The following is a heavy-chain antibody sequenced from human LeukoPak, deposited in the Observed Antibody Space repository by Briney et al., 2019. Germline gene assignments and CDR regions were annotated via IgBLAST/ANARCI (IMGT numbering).Heavy chain of an antibody. V-gene: IGHV4-30-4*02. CDR2: IYYSGRT. CDR1: GGSITSADYY. D-gene: IGHD6-19*01. J-gene: IGHJ4*02. CDR3: ARAGSGWSFDY. Sequence: SETLSLTCSVSGGSITSADYYWSWVRQPPGEGLEWIGYIYYSGRTYYNPSLKSRVIISVDTSKNQFSLKLTSVTAADTAVYYCARAGSGWSFDYWGQGTLVTVSS.